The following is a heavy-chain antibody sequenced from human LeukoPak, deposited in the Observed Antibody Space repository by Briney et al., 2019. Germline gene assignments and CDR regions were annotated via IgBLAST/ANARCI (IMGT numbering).Heavy chain of an antibody. CDR3: ARDRGGSYSFLRLPDY. V-gene: IGHV3-7*01. CDR2: IKQDGSDK. Sequence: GGSLRLSCAASGFTFSSYWMSWVRQAPGKGLEWVANIKQDGSDKYYVDSVKGRFTISRDNAKNSLYLQMNSLRAEDTAVYYCARDRGGSYSFLRLPDYWGQGTLVTVSS. CDR1: GFTFSSYW. J-gene: IGHJ4*02. D-gene: IGHD1-26*01.